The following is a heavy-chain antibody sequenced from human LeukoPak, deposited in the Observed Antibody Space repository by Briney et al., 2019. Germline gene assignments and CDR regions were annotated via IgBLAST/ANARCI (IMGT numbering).Heavy chain of an antibody. J-gene: IGHJ4*02. CDR3: ARGEYPNDY. CDR2: ISAHNGDT. CDR1: GTSFTNYG. V-gene: IGHV1-18*01. Sequence: ASVKVSCKVVGTSFTNYGITWVRRAPGQGLEWMAWISAHNGDTNVAQNFQGRVTMTTDTSTSTAYMELRSLRSDDTAMYYCARGEYPNDYWGQGTLVTVSS. D-gene: IGHD2/OR15-2a*01.